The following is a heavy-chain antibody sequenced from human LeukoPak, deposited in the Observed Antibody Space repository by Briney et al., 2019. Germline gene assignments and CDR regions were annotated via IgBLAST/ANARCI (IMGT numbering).Heavy chain of an antibody. CDR1: GYTFTGYY. Sequence: GASVKVSCKASGYTFTGYYMHWVRQAPGQGLEWMGWINPNSGGTNYAQKFQGRVTMTRDTSISTAYMELSRLRSDDTAVYYCARWILYSSGSYSDYWGQGTLVTVSS. D-gene: IGHD3-10*01. CDR2: INPNSGGT. V-gene: IGHV1-2*02. J-gene: IGHJ4*02. CDR3: ARWILYSSGSYSDY.